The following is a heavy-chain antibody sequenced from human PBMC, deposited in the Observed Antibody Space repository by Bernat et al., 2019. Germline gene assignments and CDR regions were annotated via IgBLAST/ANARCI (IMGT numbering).Heavy chain of an antibody. Sequence: QVQLQESGPGLVKPSETPSLTCTVSGGSISSYYWSWIRQPPGKGLEWIGYIYYSGSTNYNPSLKSRVTISVDTSKNQFSLKLSSVTAADTAVYYCARLTTIFGVYIWGQGTLVTVSS. D-gene: IGHD3-3*01. J-gene: IGHJ4*02. CDR1: GGSISSYY. CDR3: ARLTTIFGVYI. V-gene: IGHV4-59*08. CDR2: IYYSGST.